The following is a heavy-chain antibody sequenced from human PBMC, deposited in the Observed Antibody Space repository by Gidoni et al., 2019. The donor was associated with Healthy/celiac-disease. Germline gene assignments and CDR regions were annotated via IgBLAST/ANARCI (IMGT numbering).Heavy chain of an antibody. D-gene: IGHD2-21*01. CDR1: AGSISRSSYY. Sequence: QLQLQESGPGLVKPSETMSLTCTVSAGSISRSSYYWGWIRQPPGKGLEWIGSIYYSGSTYYNPSLKSRVTISVDTSKNQFSLKLSSVTAADTAVYYCARQLFVLDWFDPWGQGTLVTVSS. CDR3: ARQLFVLDWFDP. V-gene: IGHV4-39*01. CDR2: IYYSGST. J-gene: IGHJ5*02.